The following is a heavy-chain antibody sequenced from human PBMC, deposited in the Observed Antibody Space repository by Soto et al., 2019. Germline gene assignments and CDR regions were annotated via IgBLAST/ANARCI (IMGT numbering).Heavy chain of an antibody. D-gene: IGHD2-8*01. CDR1: GYSFTDYH. V-gene: IGHV1-2*04. J-gene: IGHJ6*02. Sequence: ASVKVSCKASGYSFTDYHIHWVRQAPAQGLEWLGRINPKSGGTSTAQKFQGWVTMTTDTTISTASMELTRLTSDDTAIYYCARGDSTDCSNGVCSFFYNHDMDVWGQGTTVTVSS. CDR2: INPKSGGT. CDR3: ARGDSTDCSNGVCSFFYNHDMDV.